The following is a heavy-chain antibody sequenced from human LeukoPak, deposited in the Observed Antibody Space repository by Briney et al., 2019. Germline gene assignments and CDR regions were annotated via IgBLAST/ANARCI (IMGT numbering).Heavy chain of an antibody. J-gene: IGHJ4*02. V-gene: IGHV3-23*01. D-gene: IGHD3-22*01. CDR1: GFTFSSYA. CDR2: ISGSGGST. Sequence: GGSLRLSCAASGFTFSSYAMSWVRRAPGKGLEWVSAISGSGGSTYYADSVKGRFTISRDNSKNTLYLQMNSLRAEDTAVYYCAKDYYDSSGYYRFDYWGQGTLVTVSS. CDR3: AKDYYDSSGYYRFDY.